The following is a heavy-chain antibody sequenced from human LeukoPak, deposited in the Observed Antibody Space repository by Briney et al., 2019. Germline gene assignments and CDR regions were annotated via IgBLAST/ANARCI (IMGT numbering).Heavy chain of an antibody. CDR3: AREGDSTVTTDY. J-gene: IGHJ4*02. CDR2: ISGSGGST. CDR1: GFTFSSYG. Sequence: TGGSLRLSCAASGFTFSSYGMSWVRQAPGKGLEWVSAISGSGGSTYYADSVKGRFTISRDNSKNTLYLQMNSLRVEDTAVYYCAREGDSTVTTDYWGQGTLVTVSS. V-gene: IGHV3-23*01. D-gene: IGHD4-17*01.